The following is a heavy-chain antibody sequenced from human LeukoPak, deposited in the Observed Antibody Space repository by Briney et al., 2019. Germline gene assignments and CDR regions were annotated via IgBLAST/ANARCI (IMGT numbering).Heavy chain of an antibody. Sequence: SETLSLTCAVYGGSFSGHYWSWIRQPPGKGLEWIGEINHSGSTNYNPSLKSRVTISVDTSKNQFSLKLSSVTAADTAVYYCARDFVERNEVGYYYYYGMDVWGQGTTVTVSS. D-gene: IGHD1-1*01. J-gene: IGHJ6*02. CDR2: INHSGST. CDR1: GGSFSGHY. V-gene: IGHV4-34*01. CDR3: ARDFVERNEVGYYYYYGMDV.